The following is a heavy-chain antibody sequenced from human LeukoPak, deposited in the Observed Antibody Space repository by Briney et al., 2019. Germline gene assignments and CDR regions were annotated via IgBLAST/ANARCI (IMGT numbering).Heavy chain of an antibody. Sequence: SVKVSCKASGYTFTSYDISWVRQAPGQGLEWMGWISAYNGNTNYAQKLQGRVSMTTDTSTSTAYMELRSLRSDDTAVYYCARVFTGDYNNWFDPWGQGTLVTVSS. D-gene: IGHD4-17*01. V-gene: IGHV1-18*01. CDR3: ARVFTGDYNNWFDP. J-gene: IGHJ5*02. CDR2: ISAYNGNT. CDR1: GYTFTSYD.